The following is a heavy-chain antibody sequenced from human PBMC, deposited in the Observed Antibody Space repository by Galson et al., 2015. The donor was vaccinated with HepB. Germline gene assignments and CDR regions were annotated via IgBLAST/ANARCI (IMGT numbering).Heavy chain of an antibody. J-gene: IGHJ6*02. Sequence: SVKVSCKASGGTFSSYYMHWVRQAPGQGLEWMGIINPSGGSTSYAQKFQGRVTMTRDTSTSTVYMELSSLRSEDTAVYYCARDLVDTAMARGNYYYYGMDVWGQGTTVTVSS. CDR1: GGTFSSYY. V-gene: IGHV1-46*01. CDR2: INPSGGST. D-gene: IGHD5-18*01. CDR3: ARDLVDTAMARGNYYYYGMDV.